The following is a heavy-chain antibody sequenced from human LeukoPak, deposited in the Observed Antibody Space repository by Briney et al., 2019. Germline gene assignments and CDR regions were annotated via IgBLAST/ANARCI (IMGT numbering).Heavy chain of an antibody. CDR3: ARFKGYDILTGYYYYFDY. J-gene: IGHJ4*02. CDR1: GGSFSGYY. D-gene: IGHD3-9*01. CDR2: INHSGST. Sequence: SETLSLTCAVYGGSFSGYYWSWIRQPPGKGLEWIGEINHSGSTNYNPSLKSRVTISVDTSKNQFSLKLSSVTAAATAVYYCARFKGYDILTGYYYYFDYWGQGTLVTVSS. V-gene: IGHV4-34*01.